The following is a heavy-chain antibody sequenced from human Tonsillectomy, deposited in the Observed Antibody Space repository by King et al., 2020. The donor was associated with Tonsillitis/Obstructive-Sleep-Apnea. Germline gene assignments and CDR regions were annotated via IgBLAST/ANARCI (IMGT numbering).Heavy chain of an antibody. J-gene: IGHJ6*03. Sequence: VQLQESGPGLVKPSQTLSLTCTVSGGSISSGGYYWSWIRQHPGKGLEWIGYIYYSGSTYYNPSLKSLVTISVDTSKNQFSLKLSSVTAADTAVYYCARAPSGDPGSYYYYMDVWGKGTTVTVSS. CDR1: GGSISSGGYY. D-gene: IGHD4-17*01. CDR2: IYYSGST. CDR3: ARAPSGDPGSYYYYMDV. V-gene: IGHV4-31*01.